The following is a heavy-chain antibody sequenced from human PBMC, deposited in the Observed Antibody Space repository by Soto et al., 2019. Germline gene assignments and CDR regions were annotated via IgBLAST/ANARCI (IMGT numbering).Heavy chain of an antibody. CDR2: IISIFGTP. V-gene: IGHV1-69*12. D-gene: IGHD5-12*01. CDR1: GATFSISV. J-gene: IGHJ4*02. Sequence: QVQLVQSGAELKKPGSSVKVSCRASGATFSISVFNWVRQAPGQGLEWMGGIISIFGTPNYSQKFQGRGTITADEPTSTGYMALNNLRSDDTAIYSCARDLGGGYDPGDSWGQGTQVTVSS. CDR3: ARDLGGGYDPGDS.